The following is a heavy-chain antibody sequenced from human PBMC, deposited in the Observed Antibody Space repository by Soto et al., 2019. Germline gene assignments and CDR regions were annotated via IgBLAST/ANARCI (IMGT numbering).Heavy chain of an antibody. Sequence: PGGSLRLSCAASGFTFSSYSMNWVRQAPGKGLEWVSSISSSSYIYYADSVKGRFTISRDNAKNSLYLQMNSLRAEDTAVYYCARGIAVAGPTNQYFQHWGQGTLVTVSS. CDR3: ARGIAVAGPTNQYFQH. CDR1: GFTFSSYS. J-gene: IGHJ1*01. CDR2: ISSSSYI. V-gene: IGHV3-21*01. D-gene: IGHD6-19*01.